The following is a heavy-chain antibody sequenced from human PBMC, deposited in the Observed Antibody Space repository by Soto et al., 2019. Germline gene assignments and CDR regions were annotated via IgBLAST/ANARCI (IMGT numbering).Heavy chain of an antibody. CDR3: ARDGIGGTYFRGFCDY. Sequence: QEQLVESGGGVVQPGRSLRLSCAASASIFRGYGMHWVRQAPGKGLAWVAVIWFDGSNKYYADSVKGRFTISRDNSKNRLYLQMDSLRAEDTAVYYCARDGIGGTYFRGFCDYWGQGTLVTVSS. J-gene: IGHJ4*02. CDR1: ASIFRGYG. D-gene: IGHD1-7*01. CDR2: IWFDGSNK. V-gene: IGHV3-33*01.